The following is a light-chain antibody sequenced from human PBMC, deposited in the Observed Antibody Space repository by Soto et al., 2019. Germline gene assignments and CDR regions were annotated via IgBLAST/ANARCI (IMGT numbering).Light chain of an antibody. CDR3: QQYNNWPMLS. CDR2: GAS. J-gene: IGKJ4*01. CDR1: QSLNSN. Sequence: EIVMTQSPAALSVSPGERATLSCRASQSLNSNLAWYQQKPGQAPRLLIYGASTRATGIPARFSGSGSGTEFTLNISSLQSEDFAVYYCQQYNNWPMLSFGGGTKVDIK. V-gene: IGKV3-15*01.